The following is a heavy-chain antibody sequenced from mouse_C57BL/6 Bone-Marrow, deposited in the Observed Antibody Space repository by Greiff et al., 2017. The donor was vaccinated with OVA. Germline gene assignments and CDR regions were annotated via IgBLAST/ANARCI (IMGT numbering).Heavy chain of an antibody. CDR1: GYAFSSSW. V-gene: IGHV1-82*01. CDR3: ASSYGFAY. CDR2: IYPGDGDT. Sequence: VQLQESGPELVKPGASVKISCKASGYAFSSSWMNWVKQRPGKGLEWIGRIYPGDGDTNYNGKFKGKATLTADKSSSTAYMQLSSLTSEDSAVYFCASSYGFAYWGQGTLVTVSA. D-gene: IGHD1-1*01. J-gene: IGHJ3*01.